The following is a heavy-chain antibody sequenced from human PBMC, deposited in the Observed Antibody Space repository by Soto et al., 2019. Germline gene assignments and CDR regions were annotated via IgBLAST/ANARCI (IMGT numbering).Heavy chain of an antibody. J-gene: IGHJ3*02. D-gene: IGHD3-9*01. CDR2: INHSGST. V-gene: IGHV4-34*01. CDR1: GGSFSGYY. Sequence: SETLSLTCAVYGGSFSGYYWSWIRQPPGKGQEWIGEINHSGSTNYNPSLRSRVTISVDTSKNQFSLKLSSVTAADTAVYYCVCDTYYDILTGYHPDAFDIWGQGTMVTVSS. CDR3: VCDTYYDILTGYHPDAFDI.